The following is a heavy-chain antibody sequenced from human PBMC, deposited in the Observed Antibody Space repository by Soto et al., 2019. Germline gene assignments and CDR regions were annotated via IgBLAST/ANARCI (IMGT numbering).Heavy chain of an antibody. V-gene: IGHV4-4*07. D-gene: IGHD1-1*01. Sequence: PSETLSLTCTVSVASISGFYWSCIRKSAGKGLEWIGRIYATGTTDYNPSLKSRVMMSVDTSKKQFSLKLRSVTAADTAVYYCVRDGTKTLLDWFEPLGQGSSFIVS. CDR1: VASISGFY. CDR3: VRDGTKTLLDWFEP. CDR2: IYATGTT. J-gene: IGHJ5*02.